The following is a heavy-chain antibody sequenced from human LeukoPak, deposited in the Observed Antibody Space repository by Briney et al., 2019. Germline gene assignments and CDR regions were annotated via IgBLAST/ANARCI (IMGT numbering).Heavy chain of an antibody. J-gene: IGHJ4*02. CDR1: GGSVTSGPNY. D-gene: IGHD4-17*01. V-gene: IGHV4-61*02. CDR3: ARDRGNGDSGDYCAT. Sequence: PSETLSLTCSVSGGSVTSGPNYWNWIRRPAGKGLEWIGRIQTSGSVNYNPSLKSRVTVYLDTPKNLFSLQLTSVTAADTAVYYWARDRGNGDSGDYCATWGQGTQVTVSS. CDR2: IQTSGSV.